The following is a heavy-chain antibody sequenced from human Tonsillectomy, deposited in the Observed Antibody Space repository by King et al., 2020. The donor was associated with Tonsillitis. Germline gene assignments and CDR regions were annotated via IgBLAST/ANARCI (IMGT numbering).Heavy chain of an antibody. CDR2: MYYSGTT. Sequence: QLQESGPGLVKPSETLSLTCTVSGGSVISSSHYCGWIRQPPGKGLEWIGYMYYSGTTYYNPSLKSRVTISVDTSKNQFSLKLSSVTAADTAVYYCVRQTGTTGWFDYWGQGTLVTVSS. CDR3: VRQTGTTGWFDY. D-gene: IGHD1-1*01. CDR1: GGSVISSSHY. J-gene: IGHJ4*02. V-gene: IGHV4-39*01.